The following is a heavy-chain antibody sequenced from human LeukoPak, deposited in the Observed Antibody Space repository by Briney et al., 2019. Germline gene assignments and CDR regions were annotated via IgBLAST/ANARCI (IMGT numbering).Heavy chain of an antibody. Sequence: GGTLRLSCAASGVTFSSYGMSWVRQAPGKGLEWVSAISGSGGSTYYADSVKGRFTISRDNSKNTLYLQMNSLRAEDTAVYYCARPYYYGSGTYYYYYMDVWGKGTTVTISS. CDR3: ARPYYYGSGTYYYYYMDV. V-gene: IGHV3-23*01. D-gene: IGHD3-10*01. CDR1: GVTFSSYG. J-gene: IGHJ6*03. CDR2: ISGSGGST.